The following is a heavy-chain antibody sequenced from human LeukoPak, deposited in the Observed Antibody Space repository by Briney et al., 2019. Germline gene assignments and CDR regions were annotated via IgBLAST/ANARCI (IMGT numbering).Heavy chain of an antibody. J-gene: IGHJ3*02. V-gene: IGHV3-48*03. CDR2: ISSTGNTI. D-gene: IGHD3-22*01. CDR3: AREFAMIRDPDDAFDI. Sequence: PGGSLRLSCAASGFTFSSYEMNWVRQAPGKGLEWVSYISSTGNTIYYADSVKGRFTVSRDTAKNSLYLQMNSLRAEDTAVYYCAREFAMIRDPDDAFDIWGQGTMVTVSS. CDR1: GFTFSSYE.